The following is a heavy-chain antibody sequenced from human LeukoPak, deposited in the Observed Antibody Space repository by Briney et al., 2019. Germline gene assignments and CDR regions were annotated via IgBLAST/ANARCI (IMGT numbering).Heavy chain of an antibody. Sequence: HPGGSLRLSCAASGFTFRSYWMSWVRQAPGRGLDWVATVKQDGNEKHYVDSVKGRFTISRDNAGNSLYLQMNSLRAEDTALYYCARLGGETTRFDLWGQGALVTVSS. J-gene: IGHJ4*02. CDR3: ARLGGETTRFDL. CDR2: VKQDGNEK. CDR1: GFTFRSYW. V-gene: IGHV3-7*01. D-gene: IGHD3-16*01.